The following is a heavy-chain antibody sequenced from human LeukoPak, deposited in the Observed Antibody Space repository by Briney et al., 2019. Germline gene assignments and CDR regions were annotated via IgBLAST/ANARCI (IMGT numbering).Heavy chain of an antibody. V-gene: IGHV4-34*01. D-gene: IGHD2-2*01. CDR1: GGSFSGYY. CDR2: INHSGST. Sequence: SETLSLTCAVYGGSFSGYYWSWIRQPPGKGLEWIGEINHSGSTNYNPSLKSRVTISVDTSKNQFSLKLSSVTAADTAVYYCARRAGGYCSSTSCPYNWFDPWGQGTLVTVSS. CDR3: ARRAGGYCSSTSCPYNWFDP. J-gene: IGHJ5*02.